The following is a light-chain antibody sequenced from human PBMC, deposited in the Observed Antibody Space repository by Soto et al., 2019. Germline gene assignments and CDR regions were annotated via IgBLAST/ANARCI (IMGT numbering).Light chain of an antibody. CDR2: KTS. Sequence: DIQMTQSPSTLSASVGDRVTITCRASQSISNWLAWYQQKPGKAPKVLIYKTSNLESGVPPRFSGSGSGTEFTLTISSLQPDDFATYYCQQYNSYSWTFGQGTKVEIK. J-gene: IGKJ1*01. CDR1: QSISNW. CDR3: QQYNSYSWT. V-gene: IGKV1-5*03.